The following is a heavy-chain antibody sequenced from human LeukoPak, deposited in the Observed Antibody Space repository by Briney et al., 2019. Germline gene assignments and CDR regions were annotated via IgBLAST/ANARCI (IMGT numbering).Heavy chain of an antibody. CDR1: GGSFSGYY. CDR3: ARGWRGYSGYDRLYYYYYGMDV. CDR2: INHSGST. Sequence: PSETLSLTCAVYGGSFSGYYWSWIRQPPGKGLGWIGEINHSGSTNYNPSLKSRVTISVDTSKNQFSLKLSSVTAADTAVYYCARGWRGYSGYDRLYYYYYGMDVWGQGTTVTVSS. D-gene: IGHD5-12*01. V-gene: IGHV4-34*01. J-gene: IGHJ6*02.